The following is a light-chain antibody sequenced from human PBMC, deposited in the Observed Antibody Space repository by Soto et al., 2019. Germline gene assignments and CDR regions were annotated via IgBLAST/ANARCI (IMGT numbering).Light chain of an antibody. CDR3: QQYNSYLYT. V-gene: IGKV1-5*01. CDR2: DAS. CDR1: QSISSW. Sequence: DVQMTQSPSTLSASVGDRVTITCRASQSISSWLAWYQQKPGKAPKLLIYDASSLESGVPSRLSGSGSGTDFTLTISSLQPDDFSTYYCQQYNSYLYTFGQGTKLET. J-gene: IGKJ2*01.